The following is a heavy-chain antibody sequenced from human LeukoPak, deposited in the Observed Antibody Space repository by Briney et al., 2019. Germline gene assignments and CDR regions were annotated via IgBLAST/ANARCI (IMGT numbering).Heavy chain of an antibody. CDR3: ARKRGTGYGGSYRSLDY. D-gene: IGHD1-26*01. CDR2: INHSRST. Sequence: SETLSLTCAVYGVSFSGYYWSWIRQPPGKGLEWIGEINHSRSTNYNPSLKSRVTISVDTSKNQFSLKLSSVTAADTAVYYCARKRGTGYGGSYRSLDYGGQGTLVTVS. J-gene: IGHJ4*02. V-gene: IGHV4-34*01. CDR1: GVSFSGYY.